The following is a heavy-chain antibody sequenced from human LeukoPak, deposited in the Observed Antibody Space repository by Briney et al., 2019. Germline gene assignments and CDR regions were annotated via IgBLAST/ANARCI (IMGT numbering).Heavy chain of an antibody. D-gene: IGHD7-27*01. CDR2: IIPISGTA. V-gene: IGHV1-69*13. CDR1: GGTFSSYA. CDR3: ASDGDAGAFDI. J-gene: IGHJ3*02. Sequence: SVKVSCKASGGTFSSYAISWVRQAPGQGLEWMGGIIPISGTANYAQKFQGRVTITADESTSTAYMELSSLRSEDTAVYYCASDGDAGAFDIWGQGTMVTVSS.